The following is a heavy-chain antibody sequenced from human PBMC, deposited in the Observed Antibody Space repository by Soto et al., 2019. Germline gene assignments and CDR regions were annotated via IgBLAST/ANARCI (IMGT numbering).Heavy chain of an antibody. V-gene: IGHV3-9*01. Sequence: EVQLVESGGGLVQPGRSLRLSCVASGFIFDDYGMFWVRQTPGKGLEWVAGISWNSGSIDYADSVKGRFTISRDNAKNSRYLRMNSLRTEDTALYYCAKAGGLADIWGQGTMVTVS. CDR3: AKAGGLADI. J-gene: IGHJ3*02. CDR1: GFIFDDYG. D-gene: IGHD3-10*01. CDR2: ISWNSGSI.